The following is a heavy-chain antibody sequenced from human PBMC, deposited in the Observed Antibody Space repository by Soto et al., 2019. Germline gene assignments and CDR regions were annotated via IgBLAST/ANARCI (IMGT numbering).Heavy chain of an antibody. CDR2: SIPMYGTS. V-gene: IGHV1-69*13. CDR1: GYTLIRYA. J-gene: IGHJ6*01. CDR3: ARAGYYGRPMEV. Sequence: ASVKVSCKASGYTLIRYAINWVRQAPGQGLEWMGGSIPMYGTSNHAQKFQGRVTMAADESTSTAYMELRSLRSDDTAVYYCARAGYYGRPMEVWGQGTTDIV. D-gene: IGHD4-17*01.